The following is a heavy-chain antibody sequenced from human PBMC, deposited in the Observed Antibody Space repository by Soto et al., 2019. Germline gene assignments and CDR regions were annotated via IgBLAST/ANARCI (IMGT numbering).Heavy chain of an antibody. J-gene: IGHJ5*01. D-gene: IGHD5-12*01. Sequence: PGGSLRLSCAASGFTLSHYAMHWVRQAPGKGLDYVSAISINGGSSNGGSTYYADSVKGRFTISRDNSKNTLYLQMSSLRVEDTAVYYCVKGGGNNYWDWF. V-gene: IGHV3-64D*08. CDR1: GFTLSHYA. CDR2: ISINGGSSNGGST. CDR3: VKGGGNNYWDWF.